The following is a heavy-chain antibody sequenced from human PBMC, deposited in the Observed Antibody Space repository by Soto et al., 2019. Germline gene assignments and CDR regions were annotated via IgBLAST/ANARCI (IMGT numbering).Heavy chain of an antibody. CDR1: GGTFSSYA. Sequence: QVQLVQSGAEVKKPGSSVKVSCKASGGTFSSYAISWVRQAPGQGLEWMGGIIPIFGTANYAQKFQRRVTITEDESTSTAYTERSSLRSEDTAVYYCARYRVAAAGTLDYWGQGTLVTVSS. CDR3: ARYRVAAAGTLDY. V-gene: IGHV1-69*01. D-gene: IGHD6-13*01. CDR2: IIPIFGTA. J-gene: IGHJ4*02.